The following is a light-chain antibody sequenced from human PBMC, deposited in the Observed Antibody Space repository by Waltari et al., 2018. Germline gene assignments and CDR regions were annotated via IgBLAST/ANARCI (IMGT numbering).Light chain of an antibody. CDR1: GANIRAGHD. J-gene: IGLJ3*02. Sequence: QSILTQPTSVSGAPGPRDPFSCTGSGANIRAGHDVHWYQAFPGTAPKLLIYGNNNRPSGVPDRFSGSKSGSSASLAINGLQAEDEADYYCQSFDSNVRGGVVFGGGTKVTVL. CDR2: GNN. V-gene: IGLV1-40*01. CDR3: QSFDSNVRGGVV.